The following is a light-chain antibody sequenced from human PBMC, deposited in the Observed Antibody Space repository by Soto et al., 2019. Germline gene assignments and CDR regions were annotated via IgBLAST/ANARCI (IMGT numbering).Light chain of an antibody. V-gene: IGKV1-39*01. CDR1: QSISTY. CDR2: GAS. J-gene: IGKJ1*01. CDR3: QQYHSSPTWT. Sequence: DIKMSQSPSSLSAYVGDRVTITCRASQSISTYLSWYQQKPGKVPKLLIYGASSLQTGVPSRFSGSGSGTEFIFTISSLQPEDFATYYCQQYHSSPTWTFGQ.